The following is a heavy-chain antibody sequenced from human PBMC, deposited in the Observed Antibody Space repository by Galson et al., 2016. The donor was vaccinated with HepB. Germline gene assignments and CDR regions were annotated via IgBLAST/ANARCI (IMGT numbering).Heavy chain of an antibody. J-gene: IGHJ4*02. V-gene: IGHV3-30-3*01. D-gene: IGHD6-13*01. Sequence: SLRLSCAASGFSFRSHAMHWVRQAPGKGLEWVAVISHDGNNKYYAASVKGRFTISRDNSKNTLYVQMSSLRPEDTAVYYCARDRGRSSWYSNFDYWGQGTLVTVSS. CDR3: ARDRGRSSWYSNFDY. CDR1: GFSFRSHA. CDR2: ISHDGNNK.